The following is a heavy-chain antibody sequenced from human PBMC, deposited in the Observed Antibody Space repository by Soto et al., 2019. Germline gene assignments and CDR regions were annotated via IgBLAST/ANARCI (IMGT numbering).Heavy chain of an antibody. Sequence: GGSLRLSCAASGFTFSSYAMSWVRQAPGKGLEWVSAISGSGGSTYYADSVKGRFTISRDNSKNTPYLQMNSLRAEDTAVYYCAKGDIVVVPAAIRMVYFDYWGQGTLVTVSS. CDR2: ISGSGGST. CDR3: AKGDIVVVPAAIRMVYFDY. CDR1: GFTFSSYA. V-gene: IGHV3-23*01. J-gene: IGHJ4*02. D-gene: IGHD2-2*01.